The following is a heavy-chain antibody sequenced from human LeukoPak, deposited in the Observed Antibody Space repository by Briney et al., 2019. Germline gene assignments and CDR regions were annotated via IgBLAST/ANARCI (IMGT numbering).Heavy chain of an antibody. CDR1: GGSFSGYY. D-gene: IGHD1-26*01. V-gene: IGHV4-34*01. J-gene: IGHJ4*02. Sequence: SETLSLTCAVYGGSFSGYYWSCIRQPPGKGLEWIGEIHHSGRTNYNPSLKSRVTISVDTSKNQFSLKLSSVTAADTAVYYCARGVSPKGMGGRRFDYWGQGTLVTVSS. CDR3: ARGVSPKGMGGRRFDY. CDR2: IHHSGRT.